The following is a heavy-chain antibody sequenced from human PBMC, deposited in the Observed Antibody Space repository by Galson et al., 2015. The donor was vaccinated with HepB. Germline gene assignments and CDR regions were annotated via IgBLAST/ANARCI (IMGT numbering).Heavy chain of an antibody. CDR3: AKVYCGGDCYSGLFDY. D-gene: IGHD2-21*01. J-gene: IGHJ4*02. Sequence: SLRLSCAASGFTFSSYAVSWVRQAPGKGLEWVSAISGSGGSTYYADSVKGRFTISRDNSKNTLYLQMNSLRAEDTAVYYCAKVYCGGDCYSGLFDYWGQGTLVTVSS. V-gene: IGHV3-23*01. CDR2: ISGSGGST. CDR1: GFTFSSYA.